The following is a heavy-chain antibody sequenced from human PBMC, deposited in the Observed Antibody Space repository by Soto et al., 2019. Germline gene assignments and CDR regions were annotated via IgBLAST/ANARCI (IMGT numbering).Heavy chain of an antibody. J-gene: IGHJ3*02. CDR2: IIPIFGTA. V-gene: IGHV1-69*06. Sequence: SVKVSCKASGGTFSSYAISWVRQAPGQGLEWMGGIIPIFGTANYAQKFQGRVTITADKSTSTAYMELSSLRSEDTAVYYCARVPVAGTILSRAFDIWGQGTMVTVSS. CDR3: ARVPVAGTILSRAFDI. D-gene: IGHD6-19*01. CDR1: GGTFSSYA.